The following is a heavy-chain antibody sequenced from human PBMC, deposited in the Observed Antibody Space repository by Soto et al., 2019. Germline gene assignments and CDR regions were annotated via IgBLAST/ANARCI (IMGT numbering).Heavy chain of an antibody. D-gene: IGHD2-2*01. Sequence: PGGSLRLSCAASGFTFSSYWMSWVRQAPGKGLEWVANIKQDGSEKYYVDSVKGRFTISRDNAKNSLYLQMNSLRAEDTAVYYCARVLSEVDDSPAPVIVVVPAANYYYGMDVWGQGTTVTVSS. V-gene: IGHV3-7*05. CDR1: GFTFSSYW. J-gene: IGHJ6*02. CDR3: ARVLSEVDDSPAPVIVVVPAANYYYGMDV. CDR2: IKQDGSEK.